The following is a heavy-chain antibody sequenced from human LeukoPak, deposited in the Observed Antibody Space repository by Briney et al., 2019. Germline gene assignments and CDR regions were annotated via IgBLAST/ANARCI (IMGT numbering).Heavy chain of an antibody. CDR3: ARDPGTSSFDS. V-gene: IGHV3-7*01. D-gene: IGHD1-14*01. Sequence: GGSLRLSCAASTFTFSTDWMTWVPQAPGTRPKFVANIHQDGSVKNYEDSGKSPFTISRDNAKHSLYLQMNSLRADDTAVYYCARDPGTSSFDSWGQGTLVTVSS. J-gene: IGHJ4*02. CDR2: IHQDGSVK. CDR1: TFTFSTDW.